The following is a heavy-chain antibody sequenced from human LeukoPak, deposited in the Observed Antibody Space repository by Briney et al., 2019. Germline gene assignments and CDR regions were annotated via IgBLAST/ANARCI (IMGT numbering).Heavy chain of an antibody. CDR3: AREVRSTYYYYRYV. CDR2: MYTSGST. Sequence: SQTLSLTRSVSGGSISSGNYDWSSIRQPAGTGLEWIGRMYTSGSTKYNPSLNSRVTISVHTSKNQFSLKLSSVTAADTSVYYCAREVRSTYYYYRYVWGKGTTVTVSS. J-gene: IGHJ6*03. V-gene: IGHV4-61*02. CDR1: GGSISSGNYD.